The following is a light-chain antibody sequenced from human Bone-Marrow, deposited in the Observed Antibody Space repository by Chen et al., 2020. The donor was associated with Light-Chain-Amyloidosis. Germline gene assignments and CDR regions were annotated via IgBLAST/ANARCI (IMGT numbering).Light chain of an antibody. Sequence: QSVLTQPPSVSGTPGQRVTISCSGSNSNIGNNAVNWYQQQYPVTAPKLLIYSNNQRPSGVPDRFAGSMSGTSASLAISGLQPEDEAEYYCATWEDSLNGVMFGGGTKLTVL. CDR1: NSNIGNNA. V-gene: IGLV1-44*01. CDR3: ATWEDSLNGVM. CDR2: SNN. J-gene: IGLJ3*02.